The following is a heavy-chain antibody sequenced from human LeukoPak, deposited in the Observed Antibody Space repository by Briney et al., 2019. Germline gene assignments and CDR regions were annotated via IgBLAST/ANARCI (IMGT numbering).Heavy chain of an antibody. V-gene: IGHV1-69*05. CDR3: ARDPNWGNDAFDI. CDR2: IIPIFGTA. CDR1: GGTFSSYA. J-gene: IGHJ3*02. Sequence: ASVKVSCKASGGTFSSYAISWVRQAPGQGLEWMGGIIPIFGTANYAQKFQGRVTITTDESTSTAYMELSSLRSEDTAVYYCARDPNWGNDAFDIWGQGTMVTVSS. D-gene: IGHD7-27*01.